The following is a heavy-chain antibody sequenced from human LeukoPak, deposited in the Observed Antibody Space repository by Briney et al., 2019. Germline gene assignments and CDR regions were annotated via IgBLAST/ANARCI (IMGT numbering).Heavy chain of an antibody. CDR2: IKQDGSEK. CDR1: GFTFSSYW. V-gene: IGHV3-7*01. J-gene: IGHJ6*02. D-gene: IGHD6-19*01. Sequence: GGSLRLSCAASGFTFSSYWMSWVRQAPGKGLEWVANIKQDGSEKYYVDSVKGRFTISRDNAKNSLYLQMNSLRAEDTAVYYCARGSGGWYSGYYYYGMDVWGQGTTVTVSS. CDR3: ARGSGGWYSGYYYYGMDV.